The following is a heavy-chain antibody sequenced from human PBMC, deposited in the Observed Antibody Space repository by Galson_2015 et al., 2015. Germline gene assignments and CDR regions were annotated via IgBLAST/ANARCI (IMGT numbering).Heavy chain of an antibody. CDR3: ARAIQSTVTEHYFDY. CDR1: GFTFSSYW. J-gene: IGHJ4*02. D-gene: IGHD4-17*01. V-gene: IGHV3-7*01. Sequence: SLRLSCAASGFTFSSYWMSWVRQAPGKGLEWVANIKEDGSEKYYVDSVKGRITVSRDNAKNSLYLQMNSLRAEDTAVYSCARAIQSTVTEHYFDYWGQGTLVTVSS. CDR2: IKEDGSEK.